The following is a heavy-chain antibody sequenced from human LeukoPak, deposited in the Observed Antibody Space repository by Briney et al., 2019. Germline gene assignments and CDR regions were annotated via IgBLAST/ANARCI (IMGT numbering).Heavy chain of an antibody. CDR1: GYTFSNYG. CDR3: ARGTDDYIVATTSFEY. J-gene: IGHJ4*02. Sequence: GASVKVSCKTSGYTFSNYGVSWVRQAPGQGLEWMGWISAYNNNTNYAQKFQGRLTMTTDTSTSTAYMELRSLRSDDTAVYYCARGTDDYIVATTSFEYWGQGTLVTVSS. CDR2: ISAYNNNT. V-gene: IGHV1-18*01. D-gene: IGHD5-12*01.